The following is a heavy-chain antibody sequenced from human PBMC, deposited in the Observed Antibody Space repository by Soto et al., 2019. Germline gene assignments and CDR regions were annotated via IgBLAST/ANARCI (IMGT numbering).Heavy chain of an antibody. CDR3: ARDLARVYDSSGYPGY. V-gene: IGHV1-18*01. D-gene: IGHD3-22*01. Sequence: ASVKVSCKASGYTFTSYGISWVRQAPGQGLEWMGWISAYNGNTNYAQKLQGRVTMTTDTSTSTAYMELRSLRSDDTAVYYCARDLARVYDSSGYPGYWGQGTLVTVSS. J-gene: IGHJ4*02. CDR1: GYTFTSYG. CDR2: ISAYNGNT.